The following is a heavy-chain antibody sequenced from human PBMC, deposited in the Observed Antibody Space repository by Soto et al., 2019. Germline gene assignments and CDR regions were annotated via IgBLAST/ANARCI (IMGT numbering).Heavy chain of an antibody. CDR3: ARAGNPYVWGSYSFYYYYGMDV. CDR1: GGSISSYY. J-gene: IGHJ6*02. V-gene: IGHV4-59*01. CDR2: IYYSGST. D-gene: IGHD3-16*02. Sequence: QVQLQESGPGLVKPSETLSLTCTVSGGSISSYYWSWIRQPPGKGLEWIGYIYYSGSTNYNPSPKSRVTISVDTSKNKFTLKLSSVTAADTAVYYCARAGNPYVWGSYSFYYYYGMDVWGQGTTVTVSS.